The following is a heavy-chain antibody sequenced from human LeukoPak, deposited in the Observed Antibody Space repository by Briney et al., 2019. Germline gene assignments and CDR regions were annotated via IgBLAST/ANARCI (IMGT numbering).Heavy chain of an antibody. CDR3: ARVYGDRRGLLRY. D-gene: IGHD4-17*01. V-gene: IGHV1-46*01. J-gene: IGHJ4*02. CDR1: GYTFTSYY. Sequence: ASVKVSCKASGYTFTSYYMHWVRQAPGQRHEWMGIINPSGGSTSYAQKFQGRVTMTRDTSTSTVYMELSSLRSEDTAVYYCARVYGDRRGLLRYWGQGTLVTVSS. CDR2: INPSGGST.